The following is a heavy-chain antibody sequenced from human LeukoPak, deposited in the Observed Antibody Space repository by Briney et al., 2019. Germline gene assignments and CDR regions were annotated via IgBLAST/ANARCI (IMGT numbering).Heavy chain of an antibody. CDR1: GGYISSYY. D-gene: IGHD4-23*01. CDR2: IYYSGST. Sequence: SETLSLTCTVSGGYISSYYWSWIRQTPGKGLEWIGYIYYSGSTNYNPSLKSRVTISVDTSKNQFSLKLSSVTAADTAVYYCARATYGGNLNYYYYYMDVWGKGTTVTVSS. J-gene: IGHJ6*03. CDR3: ARATYGGNLNYYYYYMDV. V-gene: IGHV4-59*01.